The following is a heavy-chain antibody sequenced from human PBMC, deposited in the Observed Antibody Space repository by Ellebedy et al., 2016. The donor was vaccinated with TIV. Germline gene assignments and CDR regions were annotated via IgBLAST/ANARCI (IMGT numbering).Heavy chain of an antibody. D-gene: IGHD1-14*01. V-gene: IGHV4-39*01. J-gene: IGHJ6*03. Sequence: GSLRLXCTVSGDSISSSSDYWVWIRQPPGKGLEWIGTISNRDRTDYNPSLKSRVFILVDASKNQFFLQLTSVTAADTAVYYCATFNQYYTYLGVWGKGTTVTVSS. CDR1: GDSISSSSDY. CDR2: ISNRDRT. CDR3: ATFNQYYTYLGV.